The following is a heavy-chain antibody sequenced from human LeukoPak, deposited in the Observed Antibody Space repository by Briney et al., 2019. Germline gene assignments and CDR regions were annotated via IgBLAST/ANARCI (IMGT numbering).Heavy chain of an antibody. CDR3: ARTMYSSSSLTPRYYYYYYYMDV. CDR2: IIPIFGTA. CDR1: GGTFSSYA. V-gene: IGHV1-69*05. J-gene: IGHJ6*03. D-gene: IGHD6-6*01. Sequence: GASVKVSCKASGGTFSSYAISWVRQAPGQGLEWMGGIIPIFGTANYAQKFQGRVTITTDESTSTAYMELSSLRSEDTAMYYCARTMYSSSSLTPRYYYYYYYMDVWGKGTTVTVSS.